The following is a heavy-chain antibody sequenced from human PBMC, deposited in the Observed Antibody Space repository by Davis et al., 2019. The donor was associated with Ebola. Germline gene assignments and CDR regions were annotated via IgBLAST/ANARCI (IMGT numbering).Heavy chain of an antibody. Sequence: KVSCKDSGYSFADQWIGWVRQMPGKGLEWMGIIYPGDSDTRYSPSFQGQVTISADKSITTAYLQWSSLKASDTAMYYCARFLEWKADYWGQGTLVTVSS. V-gene: IGHV5-51*01. J-gene: IGHJ4*02. D-gene: IGHD3-3*01. CDR1: GYSFADQW. CDR3: ARFLEWKADY. CDR2: IYPGDSDT.